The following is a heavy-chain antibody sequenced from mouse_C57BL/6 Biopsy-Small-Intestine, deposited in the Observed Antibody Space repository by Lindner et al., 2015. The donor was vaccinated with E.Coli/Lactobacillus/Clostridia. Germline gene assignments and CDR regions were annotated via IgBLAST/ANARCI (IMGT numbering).Heavy chain of an antibody. V-gene: IGHV1-55*01. Sequence: VQLQESGAELVKPGASVKMSCKASGYTFTSYWITWVKQRPGQGLEWIGDIYPGSGSTNYNEKFKSKAILTVDTSSSTAYMQLSSLTSEDSAVYYCAVFPGSTDYWGQGTSVTVSS. CDR2: IYPGSGST. CDR1: GYTFTSYW. CDR3: AVFPGSTDY. J-gene: IGHJ4*01.